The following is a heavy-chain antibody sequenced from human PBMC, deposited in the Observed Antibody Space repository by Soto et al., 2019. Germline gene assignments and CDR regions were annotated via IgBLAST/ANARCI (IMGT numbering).Heavy chain of an antibody. V-gene: IGHV4-61*01. J-gene: IGHJ6*02. CDR3: ARDEYGDYYYGMDV. CDR2: IYYSGST. D-gene: IGHD4-17*01. Sequence: QVQLQESGPGLVKPSETLSLTCTVSGGSVSSGSYYWSWIRQPPGKGLEWIGYIYYSGSTNYNPSLKSRVTISVDTSKNQFSLKLSSVTAADTAVYYCARDEYGDYYYGMDVWGQGTTVTVSS. CDR1: GGSVSSGSYY.